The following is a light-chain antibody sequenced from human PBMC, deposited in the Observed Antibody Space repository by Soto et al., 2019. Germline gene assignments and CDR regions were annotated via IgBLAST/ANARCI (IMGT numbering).Light chain of an antibody. CDR3: QQYGSSPT. J-gene: IGKJ3*01. CDR2: GAS. CDR1: QSVSSSY. V-gene: IGKV3-20*01. Sequence: EIVLTQSPGTLSLSPGERATLSCRASQSVSSSYLAWYQQKPGQAPRLLIYGASSRATGIPDRFSGSGSGTDFTITISRLEPEDFALYYCQQYGSSPTFGPGTKVDIK.